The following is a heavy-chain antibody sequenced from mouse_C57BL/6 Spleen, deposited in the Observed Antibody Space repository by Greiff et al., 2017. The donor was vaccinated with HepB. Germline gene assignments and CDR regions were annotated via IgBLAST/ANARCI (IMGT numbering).Heavy chain of an antibody. CDR1: GYTFTSYW. Sequence: QVQLQQPGAELVKPGASVKLSCKASGYTFTSYWMHWVKQRPGQGLEWIGEIDPSDSYTNYNQKFKGKSTLTVDKSSSTAYMQLSSLTSEDSAVYYCARSYYSNFWFAYWGQGTLVTVSA. D-gene: IGHD2-5*01. J-gene: IGHJ3*01. CDR3: ARSYYSNFWFAY. V-gene: IGHV1-69*01. CDR2: IDPSDSYT.